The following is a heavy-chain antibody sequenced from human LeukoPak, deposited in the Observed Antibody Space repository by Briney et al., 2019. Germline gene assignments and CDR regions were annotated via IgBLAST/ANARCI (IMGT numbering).Heavy chain of an antibody. D-gene: IGHD2-15*01. CDR3: AREYCSGGSCYHGY. Sequence: GGSLRLSCAASGFTFSSYWMSWLRQAPGKGLEWVANIKQDGSEKYYVDSVKGRFTISRDNAKNSLYLQMNSLRAEDTAVYYCAREYCSGGSCYHGYWGQGTLVTVSS. J-gene: IGHJ4*02. V-gene: IGHV3-7*01. CDR1: GFTFSSYW. CDR2: IKQDGSEK.